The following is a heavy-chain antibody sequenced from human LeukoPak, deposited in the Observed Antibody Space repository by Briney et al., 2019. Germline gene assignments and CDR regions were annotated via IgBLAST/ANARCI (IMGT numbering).Heavy chain of an antibody. J-gene: IGHJ6*03. V-gene: IGHV4-34*01. CDR2: INHSGST. CDR3: ARHLSRNYYDILTGGGYMDV. D-gene: IGHD3-9*01. CDR1: GGSFSGYY. Sequence: PSETLSLTCAVYGGSFSGYYWSWIRQPPGKGLEWIGEINHSGSTNYNPSLKSRVTISVDTSKNQFSLKLSSVTAADTAVYYCARHLSRNYYDILTGGGYMDVWGKGTTVTISS.